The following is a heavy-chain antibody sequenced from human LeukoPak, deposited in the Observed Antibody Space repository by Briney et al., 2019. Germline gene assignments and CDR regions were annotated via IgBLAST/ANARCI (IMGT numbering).Heavy chain of an antibody. CDR3: ARSSSGWSDV. Sequence: GGSLRLSCAASGFTFSDYYMSWIRQAPGKGLVWVSRITPDGTYTSYADSVKGRLTISRDNAKNTLYLQMNSLRAEDTAVYYCARSSSGWSDVWGQGTLVTVSS. V-gene: IGHV3-74*01. J-gene: IGHJ5*02. CDR1: GFTFSDYY. CDR2: ITPDGTYT. D-gene: IGHD6-19*01.